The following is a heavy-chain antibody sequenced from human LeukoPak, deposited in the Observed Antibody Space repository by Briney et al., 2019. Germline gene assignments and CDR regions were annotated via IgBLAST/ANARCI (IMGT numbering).Heavy chain of an antibody. D-gene: IGHD3-22*01. Sequence: SETLSLTCTVSGGSMSSYYWSWIRQPAGKGLEWIGRIYTSGSTNYNPSLKSRVTISVDTSKNQFSLKLSSVTAADTAVYYCARPHYYDSSGYYNDAFDIWGQGTMVTVSS. CDR1: GGSMSSYY. CDR2: IYTSGST. J-gene: IGHJ3*02. CDR3: ARPHYYDSSGYYNDAFDI. V-gene: IGHV4-4*07.